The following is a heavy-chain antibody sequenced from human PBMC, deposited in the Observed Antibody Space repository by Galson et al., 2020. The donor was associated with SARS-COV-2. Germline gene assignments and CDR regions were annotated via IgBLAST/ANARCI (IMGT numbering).Heavy chain of an antibody. D-gene: IGHD5-18*01. CDR1: GFTFSSYE. J-gene: IGHJ4*02. CDR2: ISSSGSTI. V-gene: IGHV3-48*03. Sequence: GGSLRLSCAASGFTFSSYEMNWVRQAPGKGLEWVSYISSSGSTIYYADSVKGRFTISRDNAKNSLYLQMNSLRAEDTAVYYCAVLYSYGRPFDYWGQGTLVTVSS. CDR3: AVLYSYGRPFDY.